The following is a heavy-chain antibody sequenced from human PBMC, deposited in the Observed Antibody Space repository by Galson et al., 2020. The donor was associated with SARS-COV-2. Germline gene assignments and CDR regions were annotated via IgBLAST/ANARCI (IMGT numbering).Heavy chain of an antibody. CDR1: GGSISSGTYY. CDR2: IYYRGST. CDR3: ARGDGYSSSWPNWFDP. J-gene: IGHJ5*02. D-gene: IGHD6-13*01. Sequence: SETLSLTCTVSGGSISSGTYYGAWIRQPPGKGLEWIGSIYYRGSTKNPSLKSRVTLSVDTSKNQFSLKLSSVTAADTAVYYCARGDGYSSSWPNWFDPWGQGTLVTVSS. V-gene: IGHV4-39*07.